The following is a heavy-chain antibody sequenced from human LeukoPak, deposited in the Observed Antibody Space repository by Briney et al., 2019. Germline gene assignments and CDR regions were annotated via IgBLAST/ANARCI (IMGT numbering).Heavy chain of an antibody. D-gene: IGHD3-22*01. CDR3: AKGDSFLYYYDSSGYEY. V-gene: IGHV3-23*01. J-gene: IGHJ4*02. Sequence: GGSLRLSCTTSGFTFSNAWMNWVRQAPGKGLEWVSAIGGSGGSTYYADSVKGRFTISRDNSKNTLYLQMNSLRAEDTAVYYCAKGDSFLYYYDSSGYEYWGQGTLVTVSS. CDR1: GFTFSNAW. CDR2: IGGSGGST.